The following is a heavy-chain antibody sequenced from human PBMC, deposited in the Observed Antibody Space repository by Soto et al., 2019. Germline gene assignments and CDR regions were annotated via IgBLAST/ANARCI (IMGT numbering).Heavy chain of an antibody. CDR1: GFTFKNYA. J-gene: IGHJ1*01. V-gene: IGHV3-23*01. D-gene: IGHD2-15*01. CDR2: ITNTAAT. Sequence: GGSLRLSCAAAGFTFKNYAMTWVRLAPGKGLDWVPTITNTAATYYADSVRGRITISRDNSKNTLFLQMDSLRAEDSTVYYCAKDDGGPRESWCRQPRGQGALVTVSS. CDR3: AKDDGGPRESWCRQP.